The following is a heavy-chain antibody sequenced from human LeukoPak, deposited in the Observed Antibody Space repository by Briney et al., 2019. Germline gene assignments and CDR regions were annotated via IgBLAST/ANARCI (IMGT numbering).Heavy chain of an antibody. Sequence: SGGSLRLSCAASGFTSSDYSMNWVRQAPGKGLEWVSSISSSTTYIYYADSLKGRFAISRDNAKNSLYLQMNSLRAEDTAVYYCARDQNHHGDLGFDCWGQGTLVTVSS. V-gene: IGHV3-21*01. CDR3: ARDQNHHGDLGFDC. CDR1: GFTSSDYS. CDR2: ISSSTTYI. D-gene: IGHD4-17*01. J-gene: IGHJ4*02.